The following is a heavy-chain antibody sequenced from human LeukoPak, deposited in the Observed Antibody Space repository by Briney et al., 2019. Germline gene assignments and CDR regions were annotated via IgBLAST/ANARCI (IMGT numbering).Heavy chain of an antibody. V-gene: IGHV3-53*01. Sequence: GGSLRLSCAASGFAVSSNYMNWVRQAPGQGLEWVSVIYSGGNTYYADSVKGRFTISRDNSKNTVYLQMNSLRAEDTAVYYCAREYYYDSSGPFDYWGQGTLVTASS. CDR3: AREYYYDSSGPFDY. CDR1: GFAVSSNY. D-gene: IGHD3-22*01. CDR2: IYSGGNT. J-gene: IGHJ4*02.